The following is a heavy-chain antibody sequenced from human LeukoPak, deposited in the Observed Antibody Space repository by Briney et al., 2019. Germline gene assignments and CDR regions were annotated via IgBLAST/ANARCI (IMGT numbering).Heavy chain of an antibody. Sequence: GESLKISCKGSGYSFTSYWIGWVRQMPGKGLEWMGIIYPGDSDTRYSPPFQGQATISADKSISTAYLQWSSLKASDTAMYYCARRETQRYCTNGVCLSYYYMDVWGKGTTVTVSS. D-gene: IGHD2-8*01. CDR1: GYSFTSYW. J-gene: IGHJ6*03. CDR2: IYPGDSDT. V-gene: IGHV5-51*01. CDR3: ARRETQRYCTNGVCLSYYYMDV.